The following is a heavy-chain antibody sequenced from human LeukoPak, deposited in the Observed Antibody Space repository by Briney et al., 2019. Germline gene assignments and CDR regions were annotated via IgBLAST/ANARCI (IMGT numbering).Heavy chain of an antibody. Sequence: PGGSLRLSCAASGFTFSSYSMNWVRQAPGKGLEWVSYISSSSTIYYADSVKGRFTISRDNAKNSLYLQMNSLRDEDTAVYYCARGRGSYVLPYDYWGQGTLVTVSS. CDR2: ISSSSTI. V-gene: IGHV3-48*02. CDR1: GFTFSSYS. D-gene: IGHD2-15*01. J-gene: IGHJ4*02. CDR3: ARGRGSYVLPYDY.